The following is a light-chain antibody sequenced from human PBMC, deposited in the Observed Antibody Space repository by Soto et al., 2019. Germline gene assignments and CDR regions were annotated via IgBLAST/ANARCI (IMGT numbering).Light chain of an antibody. CDR1: SPNLGSNT. J-gene: IGLJ2*01. CDR3: AAWDGSLNGWV. V-gene: IGLV1-44*01. CDR2: SND. Sequence: QSVLTQAPSASGTPGQRVTISCSGSSPNLGSNTVSWYQQVPGTAPKLLIYSNDQRPSGVPDRFSGSKSGTSASLAIGGLQSEDEADYYCAAWDGSLNGWVFGGGTKMTVL.